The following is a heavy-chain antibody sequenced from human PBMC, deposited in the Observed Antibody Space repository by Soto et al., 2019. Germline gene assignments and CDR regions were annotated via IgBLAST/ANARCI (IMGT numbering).Heavy chain of an antibody. CDR1: GGPVSSGDDY. CDR3: ASALDGSGGRCSFDP. CDR2: IYYTGSS. D-gene: IGHD2-15*01. Sequence: SEPLSLTCSVSGGPVSSGDDYWSWIRQPPGKGLEWIGYIYYTGSSNYNPSLKRRVTISADTSKNHFSLKLSSVTAADTAVYYCASALDGSGGRCSFDPWGQGTLVTVSA. J-gene: IGHJ5*02. V-gene: IGHV4-61*03.